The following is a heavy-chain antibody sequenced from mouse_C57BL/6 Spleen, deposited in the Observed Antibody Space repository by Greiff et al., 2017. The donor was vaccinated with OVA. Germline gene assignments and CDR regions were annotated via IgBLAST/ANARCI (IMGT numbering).Heavy chain of an antibody. D-gene: IGHD1-1*01. J-gene: IGHJ2*01. CDR1: GYTFTSYW. CDR3: ARAAGITHDY. V-gene: IGHV1-69*01. Sequence: QVQLQQPGAELVMPGASVKLSCKASGYTFTSYWMHWVKQRPGQGLEWIGEIDPSDSYTNYNQKFKGKSTLTVDKSSSTAYMQLSSLTSEDSAVYYCARAAGITHDYWGQGTTLTVAS. CDR2: IDPSDSYT.